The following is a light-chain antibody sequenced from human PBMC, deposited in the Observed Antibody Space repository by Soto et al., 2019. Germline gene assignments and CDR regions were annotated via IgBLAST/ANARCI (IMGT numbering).Light chain of an antibody. Sequence: DIVMTQSPDSLAVSLGERATINCKSSQNVLYSSNNKNYLAWYQQKPRQPPKLLIYWASTRESGVPDRFSGSGSGTEFTLTISSLQAEDVAVYYCQQYYASPFTFGPGTKVEI. CDR3: QQYYASPFT. CDR1: QNVLYSSNNKNY. J-gene: IGKJ3*01. CDR2: WAS. V-gene: IGKV4-1*01.